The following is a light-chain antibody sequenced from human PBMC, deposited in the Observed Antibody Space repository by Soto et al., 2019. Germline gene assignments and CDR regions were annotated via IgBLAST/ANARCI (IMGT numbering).Light chain of an antibody. J-gene: IGKJ1*01. CDR3: QQYGSSPWT. Sequence: EIVLTQSPGTLSLSPGERATLSCRASQSVSSSYLAWFQQKPGQAPRLLIYAASNGATGIPDRFSGSGSGTDFTLTISRLEPEDFAVYYCQQYGSSPWTFGQGTKVEIK. V-gene: IGKV3-20*01. CDR1: QSVSSSY. CDR2: AAS.